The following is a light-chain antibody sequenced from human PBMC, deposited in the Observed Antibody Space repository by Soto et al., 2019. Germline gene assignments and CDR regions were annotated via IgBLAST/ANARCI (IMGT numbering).Light chain of an antibody. CDR1: LRGSSN. V-gene: IGKV3-15*01. J-gene: IGKJ4*01. CDR3: QQYNNWPT. CDR2: GAS. Sequence: EIVVTESAATLSLSPGERATLSFRASLRGSSNFACYQKKAGQAPRFLIYGASTRDTGITARFSGSGYGTEFNLTISSLQSEDFAVYECQQYNNWPTFGGGTKVDIK.